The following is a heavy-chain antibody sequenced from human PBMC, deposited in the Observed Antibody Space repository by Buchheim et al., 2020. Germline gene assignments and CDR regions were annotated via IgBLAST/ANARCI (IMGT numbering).Heavy chain of an antibody. D-gene: IGHD3-10*01. Sequence: QVQLQQWGAGLLKPSETLSLTCAVYGGSFSGYYWSWIRQPPGKGLEWIGSIYYSGSTYYNPSLKSRVTISVDTSKNQFSLKLSSVTAADTAVYYCATARYYYGSGSYPNNWFDPWGQGTL. J-gene: IGHJ5*02. CDR2: IYYSGST. CDR3: ATARYYYGSGSYPNNWFDP. CDR1: GGSFSGYY. V-gene: IGHV4-34*01.